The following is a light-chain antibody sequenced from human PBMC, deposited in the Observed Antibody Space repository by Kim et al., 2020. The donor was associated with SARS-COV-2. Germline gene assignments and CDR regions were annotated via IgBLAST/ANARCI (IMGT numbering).Light chain of an antibody. CDR1: KLGDKY. J-gene: IGLJ3*02. CDR3: QAWDSSTAV. Sequence: SYELTQPPPFSVSPGQTASITCSGDKLGDKYACWYQQKPGQSPVLVIYQDSKRPSGIPERFSGSNSGNTATLTISGTQAMDEADYYCQAWDSSTAVFGGGTKLTVL. V-gene: IGLV3-1*01. CDR2: QDS.